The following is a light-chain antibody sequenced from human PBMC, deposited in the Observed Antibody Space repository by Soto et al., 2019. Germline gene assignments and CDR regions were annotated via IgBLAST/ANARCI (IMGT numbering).Light chain of an antibody. J-gene: IGKJ3*01. CDR2: WAS. CDR3: QEYYDTPYT. Sequence: DIVMTQSPDSLAVSLGERATINCKSSQSLLDSSNNKNYLAWYQQKPGQPPKLLIYWASTRESGVPDRFSGSGSGTDFTLTISSLQAEDVAVYYCQEYYDTPYTFGPGTKVDIQ. CDR1: QSLLDSSNNKNY. V-gene: IGKV4-1*01.